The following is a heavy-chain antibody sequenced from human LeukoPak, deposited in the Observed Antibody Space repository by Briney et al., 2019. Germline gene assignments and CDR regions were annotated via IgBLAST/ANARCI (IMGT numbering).Heavy chain of an antibody. CDR2: ISYDGTNK. CDR3: ARHCISSRCYYYYYMDV. V-gene: IGHV3-30-3*01. CDR1: GFTFSSYA. D-gene: IGHD2-2*01. J-gene: IGHJ6*03. Sequence: PGGSLRLSCAASGFTFSSYAMHWVRQAPGKGLEWVAVISYDGTNKYYADSVEGRFTISRDNSKNTLYLQMNSLRAEDTAVYYCARHCISSRCYYYYYMDVWGKGTTVTVSS.